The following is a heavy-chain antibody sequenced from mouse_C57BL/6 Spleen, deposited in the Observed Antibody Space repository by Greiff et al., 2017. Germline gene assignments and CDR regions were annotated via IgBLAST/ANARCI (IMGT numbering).Heavy chain of an antibody. CDR3: ARQSSSGRDFDY. J-gene: IGHJ2*01. CDR2: ISSGGSYT. D-gene: IGHD3-2*02. Sequence: EVKLVESGGDLVKPGGSLKLSCAASGFTFSSYGMSWVRQTPDKRLEWVATISSGGSYTYYPDSVKGRFTISRDNAKNTLYLQMSSLKSEDTAMYYCARQSSSGRDFDYWGQGTTLTVSS. CDR1: GFTFSSYG. V-gene: IGHV5-6*01.